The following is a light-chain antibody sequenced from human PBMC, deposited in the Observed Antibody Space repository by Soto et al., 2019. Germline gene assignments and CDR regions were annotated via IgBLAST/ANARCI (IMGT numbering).Light chain of an antibody. CDR3: QKYNSAPWT. CDR2: VAS. Sequence: DIQMTQSPSSLSASVGDRVTITCRASQGISNNLAWYQQQPGKVPKLLIYVASTLQSGVPSRFSGSGSGTDFTLTISSLPPEDVATYYCQKYNSAPWTFGQGTKVEIK. J-gene: IGKJ1*01. V-gene: IGKV1-27*01. CDR1: QGISNN.